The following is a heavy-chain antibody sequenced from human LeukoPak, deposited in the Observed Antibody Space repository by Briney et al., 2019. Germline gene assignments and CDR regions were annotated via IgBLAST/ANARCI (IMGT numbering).Heavy chain of an antibody. CDR2: MNPNSGNT. Sequence: ASVKVSCNASGYTFTSYGINWVRQATGQGLEWMGWMNPNSGNTGYAQKFQGRVTMTRNTSISTAYMELSSLRSEDTAVYYCARSNSGSYYGHAFDIWGQGTMVTVSS. D-gene: IGHD1-26*01. J-gene: IGHJ3*02. V-gene: IGHV1-8*02. CDR1: GYTFTSYG. CDR3: ARSNSGSYYGHAFDI.